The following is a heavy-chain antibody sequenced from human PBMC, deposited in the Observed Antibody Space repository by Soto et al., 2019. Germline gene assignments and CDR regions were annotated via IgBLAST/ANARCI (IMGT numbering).Heavy chain of an antibody. CDR1: GGSFSGYY. CDR2: INHSGST. V-gene: IGHV4-34*01. D-gene: IGHD6-13*01. Sequence: PSETLSLTCAVYGGSFSGYYWSWIRQPPGKGLEWIGEINHSGSTNYNPSLKSRVTISVDTSKNQFSLKLSSVTAADTAVYYCGRGSAAAGPYYFDYWAQGTLVTVSS. J-gene: IGHJ4*02. CDR3: GRGSAAAGPYYFDY.